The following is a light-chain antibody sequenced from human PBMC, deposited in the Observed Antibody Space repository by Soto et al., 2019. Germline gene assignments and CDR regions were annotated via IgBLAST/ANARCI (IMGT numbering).Light chain of an antibody. CDR1: QSARIY. Sequence: IEMTQSPATLSVSPGETVTLSCRASQSARIYLAWYQQKPGRTPRLLIQGASTRAPGVPARFSGSGSGKDFTLNIGSRQSEDSAIHYCLQYTQWVRRFGKGTKLEI. J-gene: IGKJ1*01. CDR3: LQYTQWVRR. CDR2: GAS. V-gene: IGKV3-15*01.